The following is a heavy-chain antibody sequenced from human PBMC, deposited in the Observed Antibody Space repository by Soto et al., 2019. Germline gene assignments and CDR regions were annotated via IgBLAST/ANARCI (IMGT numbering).Heavy chain of an antibody. CDR2: IISLFGTP. D-gene: IGHD3-22*01. CDR1: GDTFTNHV. J-gene: IGHJ4*02. CDR3: ARDLGSGYHRGDY. Sequence: QVQLVQSGGEVKKPGSSVKVSCKASGDTFTNHVFNWVRQAPGQGLEWMGGIISLFGTPHYAQRFQGRVTITADESSATSYMQLSSLRSEDTAVYYCARDLGSGYHRGDYWGQGTLVTVSS. V-gene: IGHV1-69*12.